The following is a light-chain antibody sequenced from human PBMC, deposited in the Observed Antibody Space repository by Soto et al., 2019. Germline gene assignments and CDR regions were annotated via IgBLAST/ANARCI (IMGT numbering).Light chain of an antibody. V-gene: IGLV2-14*03. J-gene: IGLJ2*01. CDR2: DVT. CDR1: TRDVGGYNY. CDR3: SSYTSSSTPVV. Sequence: QSALTQPASVSGSPGQSITISCTGTTRDVGGYNYVSWYQQHPGKTPKLMIYDVTNRPSGVSNRFSGSKSGNTASLTISGLQAEDEADYYCSSYTSSSTPVVFGGGTKLTGL.